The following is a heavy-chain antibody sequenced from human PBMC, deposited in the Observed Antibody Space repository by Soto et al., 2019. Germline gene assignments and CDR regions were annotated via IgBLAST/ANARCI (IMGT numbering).Heavy chain of an antibody. D-gene: IGHD3-22*01. CDR1: GFTFTSSA. CDR3: AADPFPYDSSGPPFDY. Sequence: SVKVSCKASGFTFTSSAVQWVRQARGQRLEWIGWIVVGSGNTNYAQKFQERVAITRDMSTSTAYMELSSLRSEDTAVYYCAADPFPYDSSGPPFDYWGQGTLVTVSS. CDR2: IVVGSGNT. V-gene: IGHV1-58*01. J-gene: IGHJ4*02.